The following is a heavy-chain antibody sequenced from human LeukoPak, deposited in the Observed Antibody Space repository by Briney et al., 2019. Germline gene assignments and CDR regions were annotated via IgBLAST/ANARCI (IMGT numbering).Heavy chain of an antibody. CDR1: GGTFSSYA. D-gene: IGHD6-13*01. Sequence: SVKVSCKASGGTFSSYAISWVRQAPGQGLEWMGRIIPILGIANYAQKFQGRVTITADESTSTAYMELSSLRSEDTAVYYCAREQQLTQFDYWGQGTLVTVSS. J-gene: IGHJ4*02. CDR3: AREQQLTQFDY. V-gene: IGHV1-69*04. CDR2: IIPILGIA.